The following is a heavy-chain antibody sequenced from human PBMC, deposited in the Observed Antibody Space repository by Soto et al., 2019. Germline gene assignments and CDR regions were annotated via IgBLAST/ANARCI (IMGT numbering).Heavy chain of an antibody. CDR1: GGSISSYY. CDR3: ARDHPEGGGAFDI. J-gene: IGHJ3*02. V-gene: IGHV4-59*01. CDR2: IYYNGST. Sequence: QVQLQESGPGLVKPSETLSLTCTVSGGSISSYYWSWIRQPPGKGLEWIWYIYYNGSTNYNPALKSRVTISVDTSKNQCSLKLSSVTAADTAVYYCARDHPEGGGAFDIWGQGTMVTVSS. D-gene: IGHD3-16*01.